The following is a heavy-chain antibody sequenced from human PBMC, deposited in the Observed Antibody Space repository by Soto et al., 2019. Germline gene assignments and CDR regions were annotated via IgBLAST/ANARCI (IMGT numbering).Heavy chain of an antibody. CDR1: GGTFSSYA. CDR3: ARASITMVRGVIKGGAFDI. Sequence: QVQLVQSGAEVKKPGSSVKVSCKASGGTFSSYAISWVRQAPGQGLEWMGGIIPIFGTANYAQKFQGRDTITADESTSTAYMELSSLRSEATAVYYCARASITMVRGVIKGGAFDIWGQGTMVTVSS. D-gene: IGHD3-10*01. CDR2: IIPIFGTA. V-gene: IGHV1-69*01. J-gene: IGHJ3*02.